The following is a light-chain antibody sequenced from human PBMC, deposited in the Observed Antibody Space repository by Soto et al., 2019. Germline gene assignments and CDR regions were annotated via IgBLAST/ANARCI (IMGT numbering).Light chain of an antibody. J-gene: IGLJ1*01. CDR2: NNN. Sequence: QCVLTQPASASGTPGRRVTISCSGSSSNIGSNTVNWYQQLPGTAPKLLIYNNNQRPSGVPDRFSGSKSGTSASLAISGLQSEDEADYYCATWDDGLDGYVFGTGTKVTVL. CDR3: ATWDDGLDGYV. CDR1: SSNIGSNT. V-gene: IGLV1-44*01.